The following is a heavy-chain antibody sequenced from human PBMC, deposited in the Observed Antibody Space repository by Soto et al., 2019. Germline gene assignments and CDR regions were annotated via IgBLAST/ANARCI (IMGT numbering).Heavy chain of an antibody. D-gene: IGHD6-19*01. CDR3: ARAAVDEYYMDV. V-gene: IGHV1-8*01. J-gene: IGHJ6*03. CDR2: MNPNSGNT. CDR1: GYTFTSYD. Sequence: ASVKVSCKASGYTFTSYDINWVRQATGQGLEWMGWMNPNSGNTGYAQKFQGRVTMTRNTSISTAYMELSSLRSEDTAVYYCARAAVDEYYMDVWGKGTTVTVS.